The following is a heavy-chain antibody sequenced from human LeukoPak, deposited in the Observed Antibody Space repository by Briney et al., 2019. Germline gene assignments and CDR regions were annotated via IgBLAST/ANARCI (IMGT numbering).Heavy chain of an antibody. Sequence: GSLRLSCAASGFTFSSNWMSWVRQAPTKGLEWVSGINWNGGSTGYADSVKGRFTISRDNAKNSLYLQMNSLRAEDTALYYCASGSYYGGAFDIWGQGTMVTVSS. D-gene: IGHD1-26*01. CDR1: GFTFSSNW. J-gene: IGHJ3*02. CDR2: INWNGGST. V-gene: IGHV3-20*04. CDR3: ASGSYYGGAFDI.